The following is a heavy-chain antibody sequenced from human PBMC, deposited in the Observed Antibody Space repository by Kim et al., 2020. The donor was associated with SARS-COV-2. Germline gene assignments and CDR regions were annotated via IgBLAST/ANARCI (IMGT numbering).Heavy chain of an antibody. J-gene: IGHJ4*02. D-gene: IGHD1-26*01. CDR3: ARGGGSYYFDY. CDR1: GGSISSSSYY. Sequence: SETLSLTCTVSGGSISSSSYYWGWIRQPPGKGLEWIGSIYYSGSTYYNPSLKSRVTISVDTSKNQFSLKLSSVTAADTAVYYCARGGGSYYFDYWGQGTLVTVSS. CDR2: IYYSGST. V-gene: IGHV4-39*01.